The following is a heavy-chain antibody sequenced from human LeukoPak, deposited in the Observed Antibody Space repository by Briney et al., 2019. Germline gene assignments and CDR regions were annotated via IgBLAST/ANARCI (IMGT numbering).Heavy chain of an antibody. D-gene: IGHD1-26*01. J-gene: IGHJ4*02. CDR1: GFMFSDYY. Sequence: PGGSLRLSCAASGFMFSDYYMNWIRQAPGKGLEWISYITGTNYTNYADSMKGRFTISRDNAKNSLYLQMHSLRAEDTAVYYCARDLRYSGSLFDYWGQGTLVTVSS. CDR3: ARDLRYSGSLFDY. CDR2: ITGTNYT. V-gene: IGHV3-11*05.